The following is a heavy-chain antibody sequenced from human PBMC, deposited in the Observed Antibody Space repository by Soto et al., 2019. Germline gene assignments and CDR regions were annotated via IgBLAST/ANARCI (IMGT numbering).Heavy chain of an antibody. J-gene: IGHJ6*02. CDR3: ARDGHGDYHDVDV. V-gene: IGHV3-33*01. D-gene: IGHD4-17*01. CDR1: GFTFSNYG. Sequence: QVQLLESGGAVVQPGRSLRLSCAASGFTFSNYGMHWVREAPGKGLEWVAVIWYDGSNKYYADSLKGRFTISRDNSKNTLYLQMNSLRTEDTAVYYCARDGHGDYHDVDVWGQGTTVTVSS. CDR2: IWYDGSNK.